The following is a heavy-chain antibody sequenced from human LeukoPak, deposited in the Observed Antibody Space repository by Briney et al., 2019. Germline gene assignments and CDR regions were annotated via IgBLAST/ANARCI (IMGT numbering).Heavy chain of an antibody. CDR3: AHRLGDYDFWSGYYLEGGWFDP. CDR1: GFSLRTSGLG. V-gene: IGHV2-5*01. Sequence: SGPTLVTPTQTLTLTCTFSGFSLRTSGLGVGWIRQPPGKALEWLAFIYWNDDKRYSSSLKSRLTITKDTSKNQVVLTMTNMDPVHTATYYCAHRLGDYDFWSGYYLEGGWFDPWGQGTLVTVSS. J-gene: IGHJ5*02. CDR2: IYWNDDK. D-gene: IGHD3-3*01.